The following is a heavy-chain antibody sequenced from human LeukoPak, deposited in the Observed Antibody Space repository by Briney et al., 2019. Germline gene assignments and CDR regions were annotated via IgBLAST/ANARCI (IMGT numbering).Heavy chain of an antibody. V-gene: IGHV1-18*01. D-gene: IGHD6-6*01. Sequence: ASVKVSCKASGYTFTSYDINWVRQATGQGLEWMGWISTYNGNTNYAQKLQGRVTMTTDTSTSTAYMELRRLRSDDTAVYYCATTIGARLMYFDYWGQGTLVTVSS. CDR1: GYTFTSYD. J-gene: IGHJ4*02. CDR3: ATTIGARLMYFDY. CDR2: ISTYNGNT.